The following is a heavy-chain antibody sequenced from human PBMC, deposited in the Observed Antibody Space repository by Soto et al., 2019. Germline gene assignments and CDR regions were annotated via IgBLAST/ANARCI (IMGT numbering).Heavy chain of an antibody. D-gene: IGHD3-3*01. CDR2: INHSVST. CDR3: ASSKYYDFWSGYYSRGYCDY. Sequence: SETLSLTCAVYGGSFSGYYWSWIRQPPGKGLEWIGEINHSVSTNYNPSLKSRVTISVDTSKNQFSLKLSSVTAADTAVYYCASSKYYDFWSGYYSRGYCDYWGQGTLVTVSS. J-gene: IGHJ4*02. V-gene: IGHV4-34*01. CDR1: GGSFSGYY.